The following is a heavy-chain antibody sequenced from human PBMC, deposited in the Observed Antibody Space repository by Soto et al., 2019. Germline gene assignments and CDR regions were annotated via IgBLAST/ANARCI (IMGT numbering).Heavy chain of an antibody. CDR3: ARGALIGSEYSGGWYWFDP. CDR1: GDSVSSNSAA. CDR2: TYYRSKWYN. Sequence: SQTLSLTCAISGDSVSSNSAAWNWIRQSPSRGLEWLGRTYYRSKWYNDYAVSVKSRITINPDTSKNQFSLQLNSVTPEDTAVYYCARGALIGSEYSGGWYWFDPWGQGTLVTVSS. J-gene: IGHJ5*02. V-gene: IGHV6-1*01. D-gene: IGHD6-19*01.